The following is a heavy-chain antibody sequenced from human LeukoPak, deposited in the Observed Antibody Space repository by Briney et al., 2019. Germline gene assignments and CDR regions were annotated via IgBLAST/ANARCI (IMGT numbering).Heavy chain of an antibody. CDR2: IYHSGGT. D-gene: IGHD6-13*01. CDR3: GHYRGTAAGRGGAFDI. CDR1: GFTFDDYG. J-gene: IGHJ3*02. Sequence: GSLRLSCAASGFTFDDYGTSWVRQAPGKGLEWIGEIYHSGGTNYNPSLKNRVTMSVDKSKNQFSLNLSSVTAADTAVYYCGHYRGTAAGRGGAFDIWGQGTMVTVSS. V-gene: IGHV4-34*08.